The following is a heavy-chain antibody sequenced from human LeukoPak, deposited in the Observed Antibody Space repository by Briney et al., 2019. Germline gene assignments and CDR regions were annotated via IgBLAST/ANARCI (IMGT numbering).Heavy chain of an antibody. J-gene: IGHJ6*02. Sequence: PGGSLRLSCAASGFTFSSYSMNWVRQAPGKGLEWVSSISSSSTYIYYADSVKGRFTISRDNAKNSLYLQMNSLRAEDTAVYYCARDYSNYYGMDVWGQGTTVTVSS. CDR1: GFTFSSYS. V-gene: IGHV3-21*01. CDR3: ARDYSNYYGMDV. D-gene: IGHD2-21*01. CDR2: ISSSSTYI.